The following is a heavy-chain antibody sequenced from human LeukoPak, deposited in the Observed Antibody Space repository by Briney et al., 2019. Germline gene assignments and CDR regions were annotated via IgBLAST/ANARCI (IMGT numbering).Heavy chain of an antibody. CDR1: GFTLSSKY. D-gene: IGHD1-26*01. CDR2: IYSGGRT. V-gene: IGHV3-66*01. CDR3: ARDPVGAIGYGMDV. Sequence: GGCLRLSCAVSGFTLSSKYMSWVSQAPGKGREGVSVIYSGGRTYYADSVKGRFTFSRYNSKITLYLQMNSLRAEDTAVYYCARDPVGAIGYGMDVWGQGTTVTVSS. J-gene: IGHJ6*02.